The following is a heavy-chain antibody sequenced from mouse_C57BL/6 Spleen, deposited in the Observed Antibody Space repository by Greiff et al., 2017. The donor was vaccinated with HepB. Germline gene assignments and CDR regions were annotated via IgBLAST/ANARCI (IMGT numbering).Heavy chain of an antibody. CDR1: GYTFTSYW. CDR2: IHPNSGST. CDR3: ARQTVVEYFDG. V-gene: IGHV1-64*01. Sequence: QVQLQQPGAELVKPGASVKLSCKASGYTFTSYWMHWVKQRPGQGLEWIGMIHPNSGSTNYNEKFKSKATLTVDKSSSTAYMQLSSLTSADSAVYYCARQTVVEYFDGWGTGTTVTVSS. D-gene: IGHD1-1*01. J-gene: IGHJ1*03.